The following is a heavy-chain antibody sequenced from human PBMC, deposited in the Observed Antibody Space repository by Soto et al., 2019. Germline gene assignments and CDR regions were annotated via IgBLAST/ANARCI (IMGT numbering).Heavy chain of an antibody. CDR2: IYPKSGGT. V-gene: IGHV1-2*04. CDR3: VRENLYYDN. Sequence: ASVKVSCKASGYIFTDCYMHWVRQAPGQGLEWIGWIYPKSGGTNYAQRFQDWVTLTTDTSISTVYMDLTSLKTDDTAVYYRVRENLYYDNWGQGTQVTVSS. J-gene: IGHJ4*02. CDR1: GYIFTDCY.